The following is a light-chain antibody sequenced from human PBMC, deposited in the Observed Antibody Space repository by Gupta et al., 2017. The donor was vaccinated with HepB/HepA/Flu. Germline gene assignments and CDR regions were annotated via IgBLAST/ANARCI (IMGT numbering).Light chain of an antibody. CDR2: DRT. Sequence: QAGVTQAPSLTLSPGGTVTLTCRSSTGAVTSGHYPYWFQQKPGQAPRTLMYDRTYKDSWTPARFSGSLRWGKGALTLSGAQPEDDAEDYCLLSYDGGRSWVFGGGTKLTVL. V-gene: IGLV7-46*01. J-gene: IGLJ3*02. CDR1: TGAVTSGHY. CDR3: LLSYDGGRSWV.